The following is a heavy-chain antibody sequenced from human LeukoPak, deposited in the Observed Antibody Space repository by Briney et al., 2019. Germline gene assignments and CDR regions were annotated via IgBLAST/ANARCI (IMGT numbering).Heavy chain of an antibody. D-gene: IGHD3-22*01. CDR3: ARVTVYMIEDYFDY. CDR1: GVSISSYY. V-gene: IGHV4-59*01. J-gene: IGHJ4*02. CDR2: IYYSGST. Sequence: PSETLSLTCTVSGVSISSYYWSWIRQPPGKGLEWVGYIYYSGSTNYKPSLKNRVTISVETYNNQFSLKLRNVPAAETAVYYYARVTVYMIEDYFDYWGQGTLVTVSS.